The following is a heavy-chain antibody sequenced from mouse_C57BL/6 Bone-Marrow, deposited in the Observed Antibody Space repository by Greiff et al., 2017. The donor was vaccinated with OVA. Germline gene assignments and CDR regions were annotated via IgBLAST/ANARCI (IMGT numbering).Heavy chain of an antibody. V-gene: IGHV5-17*01. Sequence: EVNLVESGGGLVKPGGSLKLSCAASGFTFSDYGMHWVRQAPEKGLEWVAYISSGSSTIYYADTVKGRFTISRDNAKNTLFLQMTSLRSEDTAMYYCARLHYYGSRGDYWGQGTSVTVFS. D-gene: IGHD1-1*01. CDR2: ISSGSSTI. CDR1: GFTFSDYG. J-gene: IGHJ4*01. CDR3: ARLHYYGSRGDY.